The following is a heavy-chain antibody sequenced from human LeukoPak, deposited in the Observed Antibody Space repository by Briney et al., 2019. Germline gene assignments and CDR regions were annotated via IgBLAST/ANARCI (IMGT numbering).Heavy chain of an antibody. CDR3: ARDLLGWELHYFDY. J-gene: IGHJ4*02. CDR2: ISISGTTI. D-gene: IGHD1-26*01. CDR1: GFTFSDYE. V-gene: IGHV3-48*03. Sequence: GGSLRLSCAASGFTFSDYEMNWVRQAPGKGLEWLSHISISGTTIHYADSVKGRFTISRDNAKNSLYLQMNSLRAEDTAVYYCARDLLGWELHYFDYWGQGTLVTVSS.